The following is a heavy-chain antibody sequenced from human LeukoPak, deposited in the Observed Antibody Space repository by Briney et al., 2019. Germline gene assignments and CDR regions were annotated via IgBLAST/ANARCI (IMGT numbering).Heavy chain of an antibody. CDR2: ITRSNI. D-gene: IGHD6-19*01. CDR1: GFTFSSYS. J-gene: IGHJ3*02. Sequence: GGSLRLSCAPSGFTFSSYSMNWVRQAPGKGLEWVSSITRSNIYYADSVKGRFTISRDNAKTSLYLQMNSLRAEDTAVYYCARDSEQWLPVDDAFDIWGQGTMVTVSS. V-gene: IGHV3-21*01. CDR3: ARDSEQWLPVDDAFDI.